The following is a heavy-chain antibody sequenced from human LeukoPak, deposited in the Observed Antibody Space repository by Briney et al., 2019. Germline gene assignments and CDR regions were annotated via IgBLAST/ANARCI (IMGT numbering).Heavy chain of an antibody. CDR3: ATIRRYGGDPAYYFDD. D-gene: IGHD5-12*01. Sequence: PSETLSLTCSVSGDSITNTNYYWAWVRQPPGKGLEWIGTVYYTGATFYKPSLKSRVTVSADTSRNQFSLNLTSVTAADAAVYYCATIRRYGGDPAYYFDDWAREPWSPSPQ. CDR2: VYYTGAT. J-gene: IGHJ4*02. V-gene: IGHV4-39*01. CDR1: GDSITNTNYY.